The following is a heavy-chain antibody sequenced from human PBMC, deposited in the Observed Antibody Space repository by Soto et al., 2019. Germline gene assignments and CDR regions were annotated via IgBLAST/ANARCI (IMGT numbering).Heavy chain of an antibody. CDR1: KFTFSSYS. CDR2: ISYNGTNK. CDR3: ARTALRRPITASGDFDP. V-gene: IGHV3-30-3*01. Sequence: QVPLVESGGGMVQPGRSLRLSCAASKFTFSSYSMHWVRQAPGKGLEWVAVISYNGTNKFYADSVKGRFTISRDNSKSILYLQMNSLRAEDTAVYYCARTALRRPITASGDFDPWGQGTLVIVSS. J-gene: IGHJ5*02. D-gene: IGHD1-20*01.